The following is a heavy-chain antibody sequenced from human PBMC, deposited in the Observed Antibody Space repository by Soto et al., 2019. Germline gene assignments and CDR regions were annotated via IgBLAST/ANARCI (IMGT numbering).Heavy chain of an antibody. D-gene: IGHD3-22*01. V-gene: IGHV4-39*01. CDR3: SRLTGDYHDSSGYLVDY. J-gene: IGHJ4*02. CDR1: GGSISSSSYY. CDR2: IYYSGST. Sequence: SETLSLTRTVSGGSISSSSYYWFWIRHPPWKGVAGVGSIYYSGSTYYNPSLKSRVTISVDTSKNQFSLKLSSVTAADTAVYYFSRLTGDYHDSSGYLVDYWGQGTLVTLSS.